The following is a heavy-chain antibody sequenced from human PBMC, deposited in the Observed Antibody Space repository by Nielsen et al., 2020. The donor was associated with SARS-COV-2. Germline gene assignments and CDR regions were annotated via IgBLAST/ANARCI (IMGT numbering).Heavy chain of an antibody. D-gene: IGHD3-3*01. CDR2: INPSGSGT. V-gene: IGHV3-74*01. CDR3: AGGADFWSGTQKYYMDV. CDR1: GFTFSSTW. J-gene: IGHJ6*03. Sequence: GESLKISCSASGFTFSSTWMDWVRQDPGQGLVWVSRINPSGSGTAYADSVKGRFAVSRDNAENTVVLQIHSLRVEDTAVYYCAGGADFWSGTQKYYMDVWGKGTTVTVSS.